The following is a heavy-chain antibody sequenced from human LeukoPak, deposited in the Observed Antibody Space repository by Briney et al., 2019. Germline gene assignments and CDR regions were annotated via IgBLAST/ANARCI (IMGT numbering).Heavy chain of an antibody. CDR1: GFTFSSYG. CDR3: ARDRGSYGYSLDY. D-gene: IGHD5-18*01. Sequence: GRSLRLSCAASGFTFSSYGMHWVRQAPGKGLEWVAVIWYDGSNKYYADFVKGRFTISRDDSKSTLYLQMNSLRAEDTAVYYCARDRGSYGYSLDYWGQGTLVTVSS. V-gene: IGHV3-33*01. J-gene: IGHJ4*02. CDR2: IWYDGSNK.